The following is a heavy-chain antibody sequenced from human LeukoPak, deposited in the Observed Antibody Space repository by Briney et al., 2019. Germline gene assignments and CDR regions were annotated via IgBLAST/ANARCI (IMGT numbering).Heavy chain of an antibody. CDR1: GFTFSSYA. Sequence: GGSLRLSCAASGFTFSSYAMHWVREGPGKGLEYVSGISSNGGSTYYANSVKGRFTISRDNSKNTLYLQMGSLRAEDVAVYYCARRGSYYGDSMDYWGQGTWSPSPQ. J-gene: IGHJ4*02. V-gene: IGHV3-64*01. CDR3: ARRGSYYGDSMDY. D-gene: IGHD1-26*01. CDR2: ISSNGGST.